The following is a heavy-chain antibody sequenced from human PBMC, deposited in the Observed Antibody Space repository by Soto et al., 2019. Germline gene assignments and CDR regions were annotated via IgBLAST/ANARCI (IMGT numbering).Heavy chain of an antibody. Sequence: VQLVQSGAEVRKPGSSVKVSCKASGGTFSSYIISWVRQAPGQGLEWMGGIIPIFGTANYAQRFQGRVTITADESTSTAYMELSSLRSEDTAVYYCARVVVGTTSDYYYGMDVWGQGTTVTVSS. V-gene: IGHV1-69*01. CDR2: IIPIFGTA. CDR1: GGTFSSYI. CDR3: ARVVVGTTSDYYYGMDV. D-gene: IGHD1-26*01. J-gene: IGHJ6*02.